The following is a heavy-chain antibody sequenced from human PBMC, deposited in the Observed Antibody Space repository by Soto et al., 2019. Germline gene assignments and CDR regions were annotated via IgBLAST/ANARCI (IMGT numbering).Heavy chain of an antibody. CDR1: GLTLRGLS. CDR3: ARDGLENIVATTFDY. CDR2: IGSSSSTI. Sequence: RFPRGAVGLTLRGLSMSWVRQNPGKGLEWGSYIGSSSSTIYDADSVKGGCTISRDNAKNSLDLQMNSLRDEDTAVYYCARDGLENIVATTFDYWGQGTLVTGAS. V-gene: IGHV3-48*02. D-gene: IGHD5-12*01. J-gene: IGHJ4*02.